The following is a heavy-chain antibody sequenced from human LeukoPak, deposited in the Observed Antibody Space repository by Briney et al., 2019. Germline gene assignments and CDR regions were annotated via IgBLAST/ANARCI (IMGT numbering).Heavy chain of an antibody. CDR3: VRDERDGEVGAPFDY. J-gene: IGHJ4*02. CDR2: INQDGSEK. D-gene: IGHD1-26*01. Sequence: GGSLRLSCAASEFTFSGYWMNWVRQAPGKGPEGVANINQDGSEKHYVDSVKGRLTISRDNAKNTLFLQMNSLRAEDTAVFYCVRDERDGEVGAPFDYWGQGTLVTVSS. CDR1: EFTFSGYW. V-gene: IGHV3-7*01.